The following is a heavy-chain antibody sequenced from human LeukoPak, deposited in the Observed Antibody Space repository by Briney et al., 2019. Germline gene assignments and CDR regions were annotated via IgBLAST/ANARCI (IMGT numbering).Heavy chain of an antibody. J-gene: IGHJ3*02. CDR3: AKVWQQLAYDAFDI. D-gene: IGHD6-13*01. CDR2: IYSDNT. V-gene: IGHV3-53*01. Sequence: GGSLRLSYTVSGFTVSSNSMSWVRQAPGKGLAWVSFIYSDNTHYSDSVKGRFTISRDNSKNTLYLQMNSLRAEDTAVYYCAKVWQQLAYDAFDIWGQGTMVTVSS. CDR1: GFTVSSNS.